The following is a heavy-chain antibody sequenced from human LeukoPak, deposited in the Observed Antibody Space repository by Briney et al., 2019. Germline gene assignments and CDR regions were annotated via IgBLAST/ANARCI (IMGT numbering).Heavy chain of an antibody. CDR1: GYTFTGYY. D-gene: IGHD2-15*01. J-gene: IGHJ6*02. CDR3: ARGHCSGGSCYSYYYYGMDV. Sequence: ASVKVSCKASGYTFTGYYMHWVRQAPGQGLEWMGWINPNSGGTNYAQKFQGRVTMTRGTPISTAYMELRRLRSDDTAVYYCARGHCSGGSCYSYYYYGMDVWGQGTTVTVSS. V-gene: IGHV1-2*02. CDR2: INPNSGGT.